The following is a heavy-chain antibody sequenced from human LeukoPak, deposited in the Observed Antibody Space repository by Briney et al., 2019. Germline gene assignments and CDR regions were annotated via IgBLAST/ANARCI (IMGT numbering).Heavy chain of an antibody. J-gene: IGHJ4*02. Sequence: GGSLRLSCAASGFTFSNYWMGWVRQPPGKGLQWVANIKEDGTEKYYVDSVKGRFTTSRDNAKNSLYLQMNSLRAEDTAVYYCARAVGTAPGSPVYYFDYWGQGTLVTVS. CDR3: ARAVGTAPGSPVYYFDY. V-gene: IGHV3-7*01. CDR2: IKEDGTEK. D-gene: IGHD2-21*02. CDR1: GFTFSNYW.